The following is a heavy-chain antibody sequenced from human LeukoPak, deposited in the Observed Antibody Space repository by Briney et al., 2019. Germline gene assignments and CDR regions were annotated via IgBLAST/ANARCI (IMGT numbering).Heavy chain of an antibody. CDR2: ISSNGGST. J-gene: IGHJ4*02. Sequence: GGSLRLSCAASGFTFSSYAMHWVRQAPGKGLEYVSAISSNGGSTYYANSVKGRFTISRDNSKNTLYLQMGSLRAEDMAVYYCARGGEHLDYWGQGTLVTVSS. V-gene: IGHV3-64*01. CDR3: ARGGEHLDY. CDR1: GFTFSSYA. D-gene: IGHD1/OR15-1a*01.